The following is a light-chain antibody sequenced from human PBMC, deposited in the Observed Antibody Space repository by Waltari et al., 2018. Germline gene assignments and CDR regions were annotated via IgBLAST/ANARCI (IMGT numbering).Light chain of an antibody. CDR3: CSYAGGSTFVV. Sequence: QSALTQPASVSGSPGQSITMSCTGASSGVGTFNLVSWYQQHPGKAPKLIIYEVNELPSGVSNRFSCSKSGNTASLTISGLQAEDEAYYYCCSYAGGSTFVVFGGGTKLTVL. V-gene: IGLV2-23*02. CDR2: EVN. J-gene: IGLJ2*01. CDR1: SSGVGTFNL.